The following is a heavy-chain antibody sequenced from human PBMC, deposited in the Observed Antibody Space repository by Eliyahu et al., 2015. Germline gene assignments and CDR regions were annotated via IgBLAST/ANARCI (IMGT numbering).Heavy chain of an antibody. Sequence: QVQLQESGPGLVRPSETLSLTCTVSGGSMNNYYWNWLRQPAGKGLEWIGRIYYRGSTNYSPSLKSRVTMSVDTSKNRFSLTLTSVTAADTAVYYCARDSPFDPWGQGTLVTVSS. J-gene: IGHJ5*02. V-gene: IGHV4-4*07. CDR3: ARDSPFDP. CDR2: IYYRGST. CDR1: GGSMNNYY.